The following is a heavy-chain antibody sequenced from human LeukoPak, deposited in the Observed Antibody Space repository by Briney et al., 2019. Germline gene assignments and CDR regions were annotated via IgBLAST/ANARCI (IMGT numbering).Heavy chain of an antibody. J-gene: IGHJ4*02. V-gene: IGHV4-31*03. D-gene: IGHD4-17*01. Sequence: SQTLFSTCTVSGASISSGVYYWSWIRQHPGKGLEWIGYIYYSGSTYYNPSLRSRVTMSVDTSENQFSLKLSSVTAADTAVYYCATTVGSSLDYWRQGTLVTVSS. CDR1: GASISSGVYY. CDR3: ATTVGSSLDY. CDR2: IYYSGST.